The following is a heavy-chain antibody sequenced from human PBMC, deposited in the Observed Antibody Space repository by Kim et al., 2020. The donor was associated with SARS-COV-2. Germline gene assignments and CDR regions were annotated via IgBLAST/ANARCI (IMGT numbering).Heavy chain of an antibody. CDR2: IKSKTDGGTT. Sequence: GGSLRLSCAASGFTFSNAWMSWVRQAPGKGLEWVGRIKSKTDGGTTDYAAPVKGRFTISRDDSKNTLYLQMNSLKTEDTAVYYCTTIITLTYYYDSGGYYPPWGGHWGQGTLVTVSS. D-gene: IGHD3-22*01. V-gene: IGHV3-15*01. CDR3: TTIITLTYYYDSGGYYPPWGGH. CDR1: GFTFSNAW. J-gene: IGHJ1*01.